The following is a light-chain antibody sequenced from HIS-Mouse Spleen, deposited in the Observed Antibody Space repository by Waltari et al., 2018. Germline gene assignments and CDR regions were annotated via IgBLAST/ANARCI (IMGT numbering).Light chain of an antibody. CDR1: ASPQKY. V-gene: IGLV3-10*01. Sequence: SYDLTQPPSVSVSPGHTARITCSGHASPQKYAYWYQQKSGQAPVLVIYEDSKRPSGIPERFSGSSSGTMATLTISGAQVEDEADYYCYSTDSSGNHRVFGGGTKLTVL. CDR2: EDS. CDR3: YSTDSSGNHRV. J-gene: IGLJ2*01.